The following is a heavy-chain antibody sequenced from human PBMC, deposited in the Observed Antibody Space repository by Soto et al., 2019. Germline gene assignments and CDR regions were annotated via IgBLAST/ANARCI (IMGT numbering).Heavy chain of an antibody. V-gene: IGHV1-18*04. CDR3: ARDAYCGGDCDSTYYYYGMDV. J-gene: IGHJ6*02. CDR2: ISAYNGNT. Sequence: GASVKVSCKASGYTFTSYGISWVRQAPGQGLEWMGWISAYNGNTNYAQKLQGRVTMTTDTSTSTAYMELRSLRSDDTAVYYCARDAYCGGDCDSTYYYYGMDVWGQGTTVTVSS. CDR1: GYTFTSYG. D-gene: IGHD2-21*02.